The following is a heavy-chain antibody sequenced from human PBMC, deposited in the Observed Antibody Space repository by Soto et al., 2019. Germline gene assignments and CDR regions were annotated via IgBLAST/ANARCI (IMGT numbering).Heavy chain of an antibody. J-gene: IGHJ4*02. V-gene: IGHV1-18*01. CDR3: ARVLPFHSGSYSRGFDY. CDR1: GYTFTSYV. D-gene: IGHD1-26*01. Sequence: QVQLVQSGAEVKQPGASVKVSCKASGYTFTSYVISWVRQAPGQGLEWMGWISANNGNTNYAQRLQGRVTMTTDTSTITAYMELRSLRSDDTAVYYCARVLPFHSGSYSRGFDYWGQGTLVTVSS. CDR2: ISANNGNT.